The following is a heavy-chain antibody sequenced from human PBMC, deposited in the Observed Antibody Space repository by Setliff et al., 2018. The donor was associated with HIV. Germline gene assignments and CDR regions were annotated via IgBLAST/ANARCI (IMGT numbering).Heavy chain of an antibody. J-gene: IGHJ4*02. CDR2: IYSSGST. CDR3: ARASTRIGYDSSGYPFDY. Sequence: PSETLSLTCTVSGGSIRSDSYYWTWIRQPAGEGLEWIGRIYSSGSTYYNPSLKSRVTISVDTSKNQFSLKLSSVTAADTAVYYCARASTRIGYDSSGYPFDYWGQGTLVTVSS. V-gene: IGHV4-61*02. D-gene: IGHD3-22*01. CDR1: GGSIRSDSYY.